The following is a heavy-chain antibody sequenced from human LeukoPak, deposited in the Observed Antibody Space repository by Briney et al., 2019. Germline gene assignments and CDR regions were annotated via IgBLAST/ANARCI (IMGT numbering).Heavy chain of an antibody. D-gene: IGHD3-22*01. J-gene: IGHJ4*02. Sequence: GGSLRLSCAASGFTFSSYGMHWVRQAPGKGLEWVAFIRYDGSNKYYADSVKGRFTISRDNSKNTLYLQMNSLRAEDTAAYYCAMGYDSSGYYGFDYWGQGTLVTVSS. CDR1: GFTFSSYG. V-gene: IGHV3-30*02. CDR2: IRYDGSNK. CDR3: AMGYDSSGYYGFDY.